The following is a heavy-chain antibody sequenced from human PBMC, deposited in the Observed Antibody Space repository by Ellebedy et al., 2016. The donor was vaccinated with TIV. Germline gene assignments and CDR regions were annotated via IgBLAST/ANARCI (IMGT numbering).Heavy chain of an antibody. D-gene: IGHD4-17*01. J-gene: IGHJ6*02. Sequence: GESLKISXAASGFTFSSYAMSWVRQAPGKGLEWVSAISGSGGSTYYADSVKGRFTISRDNSKNTLYLQMNSLRAEDTAVYYCAKADYGDYRRGYYGMDVWGQGTTVTVSS. V-gene: IGHV3-23*01. CDR3: AKADYGDYRRGYYGMDV. CDR1: GFTFSSYA. CDR2: ISGSGGST.